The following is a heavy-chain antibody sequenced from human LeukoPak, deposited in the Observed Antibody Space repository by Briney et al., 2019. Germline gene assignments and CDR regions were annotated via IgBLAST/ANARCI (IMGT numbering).Heavy chain of an antibody. Sequence: SETLSLTCTVSGGSISSSSYYWGWIRQPPGKGLEWIGSIYYSGSTYYNPSLKSLVTISVDTSKNQFSLKLSSVTAADTAVYYCARDSSPYYYDSSGYYAWGQGTLVTVAS. J-gene: IGHJ4*02. CDR2: IYYSGST. V-gene: IGHV4-39*07. D-gene: IGHD3-22*01. CDR1: GGSISSSSYY. CDR3: ARDSSPYYYDSSGYYA.